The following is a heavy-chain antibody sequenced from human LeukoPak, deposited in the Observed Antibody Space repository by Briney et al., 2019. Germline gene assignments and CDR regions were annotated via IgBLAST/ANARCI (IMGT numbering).Heavy chain of an antibody. CDR2: INHSGST. Sequence: SETLSLTCAVYGGSFSGYYWSWIRQPPGKGLEWIGEINHSGSTNYNPSLKSRVTISVDTSKNQFFLKLSSVTAADTAVYYCARDRGSSSWYPGGWFDPWGQGTLVTVSS. J-gene: IGHJ5*02. D-gene: IGHD6-13*01. CDR3: ARDRGSSSWYPGGWFDP. V-gene: IGHV4-34*01. CDR1: GGSFSGYY.